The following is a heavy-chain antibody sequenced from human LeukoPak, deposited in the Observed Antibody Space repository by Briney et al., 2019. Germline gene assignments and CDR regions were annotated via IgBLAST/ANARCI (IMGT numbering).Heavy chain of an antibody. V-gene: IGHV3-11*01. J-gene: IGHJ4*02. Sequence: GGSLRLSCAASGFTFSDYYMSWIRQAPGKGLEWVSYISSSGSTLYYADSVKGRITISRDNARNSLYLQMNSLRAEDTAVYYCARRRYNWNAIDYWGQGTLVTVSS. D-gene: IGHD1-20*01. CDR3: ARRRYNWNAIDY. CDR1: GFTFSDYY. CDR2: ISSSGSTL.